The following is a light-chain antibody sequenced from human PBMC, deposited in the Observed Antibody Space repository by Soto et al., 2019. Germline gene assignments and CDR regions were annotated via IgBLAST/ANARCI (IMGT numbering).Light chain of an antibody. J-gene: IGLJ1*01. V-gene: IGLV1-40*01. CDR2: LNN. CDR1: SSNIGAGYD. Sequence: ALTQPPSVSGAPGQRVTISCTGSSSNIGAGYDVHWYQQLPGTAPKLLIYLNNNRPSGVPDRFSGSKSGTSASLAITGLQAEDEADYYCQSYDSSLSGYVFGTGTKVTVL. CDR3: QSYDSSLSGYV.